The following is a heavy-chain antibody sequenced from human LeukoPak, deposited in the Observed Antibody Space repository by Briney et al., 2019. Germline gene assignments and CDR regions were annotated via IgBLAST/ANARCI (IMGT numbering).Heavy chain of an antibody. CDR1: GGTFSSYG. CDR2: IIPIFGTA. J-gene: IGHJ3*02. Sequence: GASVKVSCKASGGTFSSYGISWVRQAPGQGLEWMGGIIPIFGTANYAQKFQGRVTITADKSTSTAYMELCSLRSEDTAVYYCARGIVGATHDAFDIWGQGTMVTVSS. D-gene: IGHD1-26*01. CDR3: ARGIVGATHDAFDI. V-gene: IGHV1-69*06.